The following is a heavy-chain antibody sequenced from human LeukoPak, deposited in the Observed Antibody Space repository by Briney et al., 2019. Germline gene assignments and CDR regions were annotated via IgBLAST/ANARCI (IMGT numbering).Heavy chain of an antibody. D-gene: IGHD3-22*01. CDR2: IYYSGST. Sequence: SETLSLTCTVSGGSISSSSYYWGWIRQPPGKGLEWIGCIYYSGSTYYNPSLKSRVTISVDTSKNQFSLKLSSVTAADTAVYYCARARDYYDSSGTTPTFDYWGQGTLVTVSS. CDR1: GGSISSSSYY. V-gene: IGHV4-39*07. J-gene: IGHJ4*02. CDR3: ARARDYYDSSGTTPTFDY.